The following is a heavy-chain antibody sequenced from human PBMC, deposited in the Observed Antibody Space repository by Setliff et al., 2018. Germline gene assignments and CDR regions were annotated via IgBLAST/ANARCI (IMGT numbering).Heavy chain of an antibody. D-gene: IGHD6-25*01. CDR2: ISAHTGNT. CDR3: ARAGLAAAGRKGVFDH. J-gene: IGHJ4*02. Sequence: GASVKVSCKTSGYTFTDYGITWVRQAPGQGLEWMGWISAHTGNTYYTPKLHGRVTLTTDTSTSTAYMELTSLGSDDTAVYYCARAGLAAAGRKGVFDHWGQGTLVTVSS. V-gene: IGHV1-18*01. CDR1: GYTFTDYG.